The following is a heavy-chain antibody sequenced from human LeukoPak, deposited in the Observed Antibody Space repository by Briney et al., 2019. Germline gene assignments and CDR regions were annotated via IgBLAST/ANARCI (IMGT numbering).Heavy chain of an antibody. CDR3: ARRVRGGEYQLPDY. CDR2: INHSGST. Sequence: SETLSPTSAVYGGSFSGYYWSWIRQPPGKGLEWIGEINHSGSTNYNPSLKSRVTISVDTSKNQFPLKLSSVTAADTAVYYCARRVRGGEYQLPDYWGQGTLVTVSS. CDR1: GGSFSGYY. D-gene: IGHD2-2*01. J-gene: IGHJ4*02. V-gene: IGHV4-34*01.